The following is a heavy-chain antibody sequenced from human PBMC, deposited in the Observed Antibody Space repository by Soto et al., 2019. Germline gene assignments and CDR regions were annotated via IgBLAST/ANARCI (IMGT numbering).Heavy chain of an antibody. D-gene: IGHD2-15*01. CDR3: ARESRYCSGGSCYFLPGIDY. CDR1: GGTFSSYA. V-gene: IGHV1-69*13. CDR2: IIPIFGTA. J-gene: IGHJ4*02. Sequence: SVKVSCKASGGTFSSYAISWVRQAPVQGLEWMGGIIPIFGTANYAQKFQGRVTITADESTSTAYMGLSSLRSEDTAVYYCARESRYCSGGSCYFLPGIDYWGQGTLVTVSS.